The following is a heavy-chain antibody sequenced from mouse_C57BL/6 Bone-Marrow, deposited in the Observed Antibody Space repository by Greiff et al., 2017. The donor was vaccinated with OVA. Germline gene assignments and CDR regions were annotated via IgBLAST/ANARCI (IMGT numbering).Heavy chain of an antibody. J-gene: IGHJ1*03. Sequence: QVQLQQPGAELVKPGASVKMSCKASGYTFTSYWITWVKQRPGQGLEWIGDIYPGSGSTNYNEKFKSKATLTVDTYYSTAYMQLSSLTSEASAVYYCDVVANWYVDVWGTGTTVTVSS. CDR2: IYPGSGST. V-gene: IGHV1-55*01. D-gene: IGHD1-1*01. CDR3: DVVANWYVDV. CDR1: GYTFTSYW.